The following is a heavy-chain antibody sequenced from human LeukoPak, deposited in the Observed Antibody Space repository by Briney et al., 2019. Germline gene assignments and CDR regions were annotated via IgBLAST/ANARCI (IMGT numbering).Heavy chain of an antibody. CDR2: TNSDGSTT. J-gene: IGHJ4*02. D-gene: IGHD3-10*01. CDR3: GRGMRDYYGLDY. CDR1: GFTFNNYW. Sequence: GGSLRLSCAASGFTFNNYWMHRVRQVPGKGLVWVSHTNSDGSTTDYADSVRGRFTISRDNAKNTLYLQMNRLTVEDTAVYYCGRGMRDYYGLDYWGQGILVTVSS. V-gene: IGHV3-74*01.